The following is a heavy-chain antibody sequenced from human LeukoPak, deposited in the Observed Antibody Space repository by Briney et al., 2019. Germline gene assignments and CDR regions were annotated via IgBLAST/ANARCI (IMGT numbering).Heavy chain of an antibody. Sequence: GGSLRLSCAASEFYWMHWVRQAPGKGLEWVANIKQDGSEKYYVDSVKGRFTISRDNAKNSLYLQMNSLRAEDTAVYYCARGVSSGWDAFDIWGQGTMVTVSS. CDR1: EFYW. D-gene: IGHD6-19*01. CDR2: IKQDGSEK. J-gene: IGHJ3*02. V-gene: IGHV3-7*01. CDR3: ARGVSSGWDAFDI.